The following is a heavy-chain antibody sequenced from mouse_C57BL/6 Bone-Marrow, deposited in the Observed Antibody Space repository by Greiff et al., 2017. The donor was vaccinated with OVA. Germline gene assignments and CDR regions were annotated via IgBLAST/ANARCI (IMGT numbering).Heavy chain of an antibody. CDR3: ARHERLLDY. CDR1: GFTFSSYG. D-gene: IGHD2-12*01. Sequence: EVKVVESGGDLVKPGGSLKLSCAASGFTFSSYGMSWVRPTPDKRLEWVATISSGGSYTYYPDSVKGRFTISRDNAKNTLYLQMSSLKSEDTAMYYCARHERLLDYWGQGTTLTVSS. J-gene: IGHJ2*01. CDR2: ISSGGSYT. V-gene: IGHV5-6*01.